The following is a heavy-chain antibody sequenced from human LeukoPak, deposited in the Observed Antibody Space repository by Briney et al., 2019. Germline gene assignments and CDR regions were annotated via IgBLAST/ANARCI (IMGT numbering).Heavy chain of an antibody. CDR2: IYHSGST. CDR3: ARGVGLTQGGAFDF. V-gene: IGHV4-39*07. CDR1: GDSISSTNYY. D-gene: IGHD3-16*01. Sequence: KPSETLSLTCTVSGDSISSTNYYWGWIRQPPGKGLEWIGSIYHSGSTHYKSSLKSRVTISVDTSKNQLSLKLTSVTAADTAVYYCARGVGLTQGGAFDFWGQGTLVTVSS. J-gene: IGHJ4*02.